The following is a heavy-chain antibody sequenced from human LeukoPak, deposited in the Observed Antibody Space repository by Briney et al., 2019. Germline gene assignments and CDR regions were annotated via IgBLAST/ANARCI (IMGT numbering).Heavy chain of an antibody. CDR1: GYTLTELS. CDR3: ARDGDIVVVPAAMLLDY. Sequence: ASVKVSCKVSGYTLTELSMHWVRQAPGKGLEWMGGFDPEDGETIYAQKFQGRVTMTEDTSTSTAYMELRSLRSDDTAVYYCARDGDIVVVPAAMLLDYWGQGTLVTVSS. D-gene: IGHD2-2*01. V-gene: IGHV1-24*01. CDR2: FDPEDGET. J-gene: IGHJ4*02.